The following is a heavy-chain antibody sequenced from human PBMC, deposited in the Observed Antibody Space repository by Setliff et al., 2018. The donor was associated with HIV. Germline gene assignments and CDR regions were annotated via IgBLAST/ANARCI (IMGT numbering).Heavy chain of an antibody. Sequence: GESLKISCKGSGYSFTSYWIGWVRQKPGEGLEWMGIIYPDDSNIRYNPSFQSHVTISADKSIATAYLQVNDLKTSDTATYYCARRDGRSMNAFEIWGPGTMVTVSS. D-gene: IGHD6-13*01. V-gene: IGHV5-51*01. CDR3: ARRDGRSMNAFEI. CDR2: IYPDDSNI. CDR1: GYSFTSYW. J-gene: IGHJ3*01.